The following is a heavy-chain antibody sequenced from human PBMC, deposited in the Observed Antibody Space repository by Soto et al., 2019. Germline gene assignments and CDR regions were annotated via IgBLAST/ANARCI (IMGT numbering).Heavy chain of an antibody. V-gene: IGHV4-30-4*01. D-gene: IGHD3-9*01. CDR1: GGSISSGDYY. Sequence: KPSETLSLTCTVSGGSISSGDYYWSWIRQPPGKGLEWIGYIYYSGSTYYNPSLKSRVTISVDTSKNQFSLKLSSVTAADTAVYYCARVDHYYYYYGMDVWGQGTTVTVSS. J-gene: IGHJ6*02. CDR3: ARVDHYYYYYGMDV. CDR2: IYYSGST.